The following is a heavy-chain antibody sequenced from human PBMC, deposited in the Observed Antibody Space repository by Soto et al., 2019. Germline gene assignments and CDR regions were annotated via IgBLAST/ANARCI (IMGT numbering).Heavy chain of an antibody. V-gene: IGHV1-2*02. CDR2: INPDSGAT. Sequence: HEHLVQSGAEVKRPGASLKVSCKASGYSFTGYYIHWVRQAPGQGLEWMGWINPDSGATNYAQNFPGRVTLTSDPSISTASMDLPSLTSDDTAVYSCARGDYGTGGYPFPYFDSWGQGTLVIVSS. J-gene: IGHJ4*02. CDR1: GYSFTGYY. CDR3: ARGDYGTGGYPFPYFDS. D-gene: IGHD2-8*02.